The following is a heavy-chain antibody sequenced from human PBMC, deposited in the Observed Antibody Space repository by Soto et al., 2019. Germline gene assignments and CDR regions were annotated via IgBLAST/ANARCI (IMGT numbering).Heavy chain of an antibody. CDR3: ARGPRGVYGNDY. Sequence: EVQLVESGGGLVQPGGSLRLSCAASGFTFSSDWMHWVRQAAGKGLVWVSRINMDGSSTNYADSVKGRFTISRDNAKNTLYLQMNSLRAEDTDVYYCARGPRGVYGNDYWGQGALVTVSS. J-gene: IGHJ4*02. CDR2: INMDGSST. D-gene: IGHD2-8*02. CDR1: GFTFSSDW. V-gene: IGHV3-74*01.